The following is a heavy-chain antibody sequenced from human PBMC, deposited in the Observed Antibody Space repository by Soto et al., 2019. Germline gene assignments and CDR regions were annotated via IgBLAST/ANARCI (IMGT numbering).Heavy chain of an antibody. CDR2: VHTSGST. CDR3: GRERAAQLTAWLHH. D-gene: IGHD6-19*01. V-gene: IGHV4-4*07. J-gene: IGHJ5*02. CDR1: GDAVSSYA. Sequence: PSETLSLTCTVSGDAVSSYAWSWIRQPAGKGLEWIGRVHTSGSTTCNPSRKRRVSISADTSKSNFPLKLTSGTAPDTAVYYCGRERAAQLTAWLHHWGQGTLVNVSS.